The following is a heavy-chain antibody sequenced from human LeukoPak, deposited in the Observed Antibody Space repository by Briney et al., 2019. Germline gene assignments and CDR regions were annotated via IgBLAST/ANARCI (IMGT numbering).Heavy chain of an antibody. CDR3: ARGYSSSWNYFDY. CDR1: GGSVTNYY. V-gene: IGHV4-4*07. D-gene: IGHD6-13*01. J-gene: IGHJ4*02. Sequence: SETLSLTCTVSGGSVTNYYWSWIRQPAGKGLEWIGRIYSSGSTNYNPSLKSRVTISVDTSKKQFSLKLSSVTAADTAVYYCARGYSSSWNYFDYWDQGTLVTVSS. CDR2: IYSSGST.